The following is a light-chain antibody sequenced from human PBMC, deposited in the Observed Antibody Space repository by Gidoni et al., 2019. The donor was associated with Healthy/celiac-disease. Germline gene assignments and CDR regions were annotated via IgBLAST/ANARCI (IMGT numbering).Light chain of an antibody. CDR2: GAS. V-gene: IGKV3-15*01. CDR1: QSVNSN. Sequence: EIVMTQSPATLSVSPGERATLSCRASQSVNSNLAWYQQKPGQAPRLLIYGASARATGIPARFSGSASGTEFALTISSLQSEDFAVYYCQQYNNWRTFGQGTKLEIK. CDR3: QQYNNWRT. J-gene: IGKJ2*01.